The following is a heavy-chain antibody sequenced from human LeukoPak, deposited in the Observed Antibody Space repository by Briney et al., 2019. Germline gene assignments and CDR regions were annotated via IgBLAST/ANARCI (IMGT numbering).Heavy chain of an antibody. D-gene: IGHD3-10*01. V-gene: IGHV3-23*01. CDR3: AKSRGSGSSMARGVNFDC. CDR1: GFNFDDYY. CDR2: ISGSGGST. J-gene: IGHJ4*02. Sequence: PGGSLRLSCVGSGFNFDDYYMSWIRQAPGKGLEWVSAISGSGGSTYYADSVKGRFTISRDNSKNTLYLQMNSLRAEDTAVYYCAKSRGSGSSMARGVNFDCWGQGTLDTVSS.